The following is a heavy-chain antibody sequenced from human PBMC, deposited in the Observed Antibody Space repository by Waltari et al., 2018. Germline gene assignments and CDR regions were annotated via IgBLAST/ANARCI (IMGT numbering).Heavy chain of an antibody. CDR3: ARAGYYDSSVFIAFDI. V-gene: IGHV1-69*14. CDR2: IIPIFGTA. CDR1: GGTFSSYA. D-gene: IGHD3-22*01. J-gene: IGHJ3*02. Sequence: QVQLVQSGAEVKKPGSSVKVSCKASGGTFSSYAISWVRQAPGQGLEWMGGIIPIFGTANYAQKLQGRVTITADKATRTAYMGLRSLRSEDTAVYYCARAGYYDSSVFIAFDIWGQGTMVTVSS.